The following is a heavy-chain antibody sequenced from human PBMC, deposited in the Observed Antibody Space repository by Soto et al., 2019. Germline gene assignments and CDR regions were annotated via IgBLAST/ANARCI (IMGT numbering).Heavy chain of an antibody. CDR1: GDTITSFS. V-gene: IGHV4-4*07. Sequence: SETLSLTCTVSGDTITSFSWNWIRQSAGKGLEWIGRISTTGNTHYNPSLESRVTMSLDTSKNQFSLKLTSVTAADTAVYYCARHSTPWDRSGYFDSWGQGTLVTVSS. D-gene: IGHD3-22*01. CDR3: ARHSTPWDRSGYFDS. CDR2: ISTTGNT. J-gene: IGHJ4*02.